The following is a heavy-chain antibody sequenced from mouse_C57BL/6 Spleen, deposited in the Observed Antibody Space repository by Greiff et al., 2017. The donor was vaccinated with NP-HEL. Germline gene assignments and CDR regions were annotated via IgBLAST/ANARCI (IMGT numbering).Heavy chain of an antibody. J-gene: IGHJ2*01. CDR3: ARWTTVVARDFDY. Sequence: QVQLKQSGAELVKPGASVKISCKASGYAFSSYWMNWVKQRPGKGLEWIGQIYPGDGDTNYNGKFKGKATLTADKSSSTAYMQLSSLTSEDSAVYFCARWTTVVARDFDYWGQGTTLTVSS. CDR2: IYPGDGDT. CDR1: GYAFSSYW. D-gene: IGHD1-1*01. V-gene: IGHV1-80*01.